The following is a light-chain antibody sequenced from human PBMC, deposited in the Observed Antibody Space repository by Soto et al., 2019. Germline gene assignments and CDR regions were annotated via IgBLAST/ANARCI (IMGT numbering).Light chain of an antibody. Sequence: NFMLTQPHSVSESPGKTVTISCTRSSGSIASNYVHWYQQRQGSAPTTVIYEANQRPSGVPDRFSGSIDSSSNSASLTISGLETEDEADYYCQSHHGDTVLFGGGTKLTVL. V-gene: IGLV6-57*04. CDR1: SGSIASNY. CDR3: QSHHGDTVL. CDR2: EAN. J-gene: IGLJ2*01.